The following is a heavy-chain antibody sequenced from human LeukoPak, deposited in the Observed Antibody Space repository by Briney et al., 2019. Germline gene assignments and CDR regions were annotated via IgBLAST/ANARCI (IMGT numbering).Heavy chain of an antibody. CDR3: AREKGGYGYRSFDY. D-gene: IGHD3-16*01. Sequence: SETLSLTCTVSGYSISSGYYWSLIRQPPGKGLEWIGEINHSGSTNYNPSLKSRATMSVNTSKNQFSLKLSSVTAADTAVYYCAREKGGYGYRSFDYWGQGTLVTVSS. J-gene: IGHJ4*02. V-gene: IGHV4-38-2*02. CDR2: INHSGST. CDR1: GYSISSGYY.